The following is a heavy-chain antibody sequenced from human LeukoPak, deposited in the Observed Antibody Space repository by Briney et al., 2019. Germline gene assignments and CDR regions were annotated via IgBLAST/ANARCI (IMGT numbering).Heavy chain of an antibody. CDR1: GYTFTGYY. D-gene: IGHD3-22*01. Sequence: ASVKVSCKASGYTFTGYYMHWVRQAPGQGLEWMGWINPNSGGTNYAQKFQGRATMTRDTSISTAYMELSRLRSDDTAVYYCARGNYYDSSGYSLRFDYWGQGTLVTVSS. J-gene: IGHJ4*02. CDR2: INPNSGGT. V-gene: IGHV1-2*02. CDR3: ARGNYYDSSGYSLRFDY.